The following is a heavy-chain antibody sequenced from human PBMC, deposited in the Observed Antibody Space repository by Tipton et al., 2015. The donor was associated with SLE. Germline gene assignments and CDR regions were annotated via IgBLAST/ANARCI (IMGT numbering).Heavy chain of an antibody. CDR1: GGSISSNY. D-gene: IGHD2-21*02. CDR2: ISDGGGT. V-gene: IGHV4-59*08. Sequence: TLSLTCSVSGGSISSNYWIWIRQPPGKGLEWIGYISDGGGTNYNPSLKRRVTISVDTAKNQFSLKLTSVTATDTAVYYCARGMVTWRGAIVGVDVWGQGTTVNVSS. CDR3: ARGMVTWRGAIVGVDV. J-gene: IGHJ6*02.